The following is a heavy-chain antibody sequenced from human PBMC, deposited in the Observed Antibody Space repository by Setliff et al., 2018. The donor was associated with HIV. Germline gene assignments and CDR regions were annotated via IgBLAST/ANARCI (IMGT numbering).Heavy chain of an antibody. CDR1: GGSMSSYY. J-gene: IGHJ3*02. V-gene: IGHV4-4*07. CDR3: ASVFPPTRGAPFGIPPGAFDI. CDR2: IYTSGSI. D-gene: IGHD2-21*01. Sequence: SETLSLTCSVSGGSMSSYYWSWIRQTASKGLEWIGRIYTSGSIIYNPSLRSRVTMSVDTSKNQFSLKLSSVTAADTAVYYCASVFPPTRGAPFGIPPGAFDIWGQGTMVTVS.